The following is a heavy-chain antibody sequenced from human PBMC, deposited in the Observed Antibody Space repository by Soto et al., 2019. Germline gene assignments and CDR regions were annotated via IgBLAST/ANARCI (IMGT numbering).Heavy chain of an antibody. J-gene: IGHJ4*02. V-gene: IGHV4-30-4*01. CDR3: ARGPTVTTDY. CDR1: GGSISSDAHY. Sequence: QVQLQESGPGLVKPSQTLSLTCTVSGGSISSDAHYWSWFRQPPGKGLEWIGYIFSSGTTYYNPSRQXRVAIXXGPSTNQFSLRLSSVTAADTAVYYCARGPTVTTDYWGQGALVTVSS. D-gene: IGHD4-17*01. CDR2: IFSSGTT.